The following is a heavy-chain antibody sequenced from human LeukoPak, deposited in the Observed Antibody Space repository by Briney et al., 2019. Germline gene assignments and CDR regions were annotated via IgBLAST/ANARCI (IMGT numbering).Heavy chain of an antibody. J-gene: IGHJ3*02. V-gene: IGHV1-46*01. Sequence: ASVKVSCKASGYSFTRYAMNWARQAPGQGLEWMGLINPGGDNTDYAQNFQGRVTMTRDTSTGTVYMGLSSLRSEDTAVYYCARIRDGYNDAYDIWGQGTMVTVSS. CDR1: GYSFTRYA. CDR3: ARIRDGYNDAYDI. CDR2: INPGGDNT. D-gene: IGHD5-24*01.